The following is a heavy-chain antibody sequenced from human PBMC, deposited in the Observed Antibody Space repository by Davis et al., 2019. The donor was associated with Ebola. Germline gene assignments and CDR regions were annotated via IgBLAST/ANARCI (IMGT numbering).Heavy chain of an antibody. V-gene: IGHV4-59*01. D-gene: IGHD2-15*01. Sequence: MPSETLSLTCTVSGGSISSYYWSWIRQPPGKGLEWIGYIYYSGSTNYNPSLKSRVTLSVDTSKNQFSLKLSSVTAADTAVYYCARDRGGDIVVVVAATDYWGQGTLVTVSS. CDR2: IYYSGST. CDR1: GGSISSYY. J-gene: IGHJ4*02. CDR3: ARDRGGDIVVVVAATDY.